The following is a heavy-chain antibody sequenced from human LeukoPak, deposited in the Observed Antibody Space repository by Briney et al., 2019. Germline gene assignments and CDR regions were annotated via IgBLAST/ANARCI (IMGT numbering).Heavy chain of an antibody. CDR1: GYTFTSYG. CDR2: ISAHNGNT. Sequence: ASVKVSCKASGYTFTSYGISWVRQAPGQGLEWMGWISAHNGNTNYAQKLQGRVTMTTDTSTSTAYMELRSLRSDDTAVYYCARDVYDFWSGYYTWYFDYWGQGTLVTVSS. D-gene: IGHD3-3*01. J-gene: IGHJ4*02. CDR3: ARDVYDFWSGYYTWYFDY. V-gene: IGHV1-18*01.